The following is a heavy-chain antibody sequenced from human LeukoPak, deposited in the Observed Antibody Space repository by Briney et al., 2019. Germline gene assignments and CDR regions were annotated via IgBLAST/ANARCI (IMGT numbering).Heavy chain of an antibody. D-gene: IGHD3-10*01. V-gene: IGHV3-30*18. CDR3: AKDSGVIAGHWYFDL. Sequence: GGSLRLSCAASGFTFSSFEMNWVRQAPGKGLDWVAIISDDGSNKYYADSVQGRVTISRDNSKNTLYLQVSSLRDEDTAVYYCAKDSGVIAGHWYFDLWGRGTLVSVSS. CDR1: GFTFSSFE. CDR2: ISDDGSNK. J-gene: IGHJ2*01.